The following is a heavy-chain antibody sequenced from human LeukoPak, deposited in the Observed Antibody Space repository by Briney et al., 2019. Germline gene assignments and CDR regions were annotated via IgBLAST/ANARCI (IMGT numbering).Heavy chain of an antibody. D-gene: IGHD3-10*01. J-gene: IGHJ4*02. V-gene: IGHV3-30-3*01. CDR1: GFTFSSYA. Sequence: GGSLRLSCAASGFTFSSYAMHWVRQAPGKGLEWVAVISYDGSNKYYADSVKGRFTISRDNSKNTPYLQMNSLRAEDTAVYYCARGPFLGVWGQGTLVTVSS. CDR3: ARGPFLGV. CDR2: ISYDGSNK.